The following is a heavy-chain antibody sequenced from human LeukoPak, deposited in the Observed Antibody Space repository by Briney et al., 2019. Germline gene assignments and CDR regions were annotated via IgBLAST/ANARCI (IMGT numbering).Heavy chain of an antibody. CDR1: GFTFSSYE. J-gene: IGHJ6*02. Sequence: QPGGSLRLSCAASGFTFSSYEMNWVRQAPGKGLEWVSYISSSGSTIYYADSVKGRFTISRDNAKNSLYLQMNSLRAEDTAVYYCARGGYCGGDCYYYYYGMDVWGQGTTVTVSS. CDR3: ARGGYCGGDCYYYYYGMDV. CDR2: ISSSGSTI. D-gene: IGHD2-21*02. V-gene: IGHV3-48*03.